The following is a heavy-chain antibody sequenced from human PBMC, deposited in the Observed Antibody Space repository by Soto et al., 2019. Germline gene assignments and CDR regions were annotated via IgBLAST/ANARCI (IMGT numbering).Heavy chain of an antibody. CDR2: ISDSGST. D-gene: IGHD2-2*03. J-gene: IGHJ4*02. Sequence: EVQLLESGGGLVQPGGSLRLSCEASGFTFSASAMSWVRQAPRKGLEWVSTISDSGSTYYADSVKGRFTISRDNSKNTLYLQMNGLRAEDTAVYHCAKVWGEDGYCTRTSCLYYFHHWGQGVLVTVSS. CDR3: AKVWGEDGYCTRTSCLYYFHH. CDR1: GFTFSASA. V-gene: IGHV3-23*01.